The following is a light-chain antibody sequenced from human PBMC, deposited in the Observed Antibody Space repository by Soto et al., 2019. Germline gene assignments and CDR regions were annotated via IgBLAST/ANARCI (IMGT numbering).Light chain of an antibody. CDR2: EVN. J-gene: IGLJ2*01. V-gene: IGLV2-8*01. Sequence: QSALTQPPSASGSPGQSVTFSCTGTSSDVGSYNYVSWYQQHPDKAPKLMIYEVNKRPSGVPDRFSGSKSGNTASLTVSGLQAEDEADYYCTSYAGYNNPVVFGGGTKLTVL. CDR3: TSYAGYNNPVV. CDR1: SSDVGSYNY.